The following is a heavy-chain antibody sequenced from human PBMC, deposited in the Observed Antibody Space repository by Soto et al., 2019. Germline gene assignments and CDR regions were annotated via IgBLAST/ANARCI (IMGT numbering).Heavy chain of an antibody. D-gene: IGHD3-22*01. J-gene: IGHJ4*02. CDR2: IYYSGST. CDR1: GGSISSYY. V-gene: IGHV4-59*01. Sequence: SETLSLTCTVSGGSISSYYWSWIRQPPGKGLEWIGYIYYSGSTNYNPSLKSRVTISVDTSKNQFSLKLSSVTAADTAVYYCAREQLDYYDSSGYYYFDYWGQGTLVTVSS. CDR3: AREQLDYYDSSGYYYFDY.